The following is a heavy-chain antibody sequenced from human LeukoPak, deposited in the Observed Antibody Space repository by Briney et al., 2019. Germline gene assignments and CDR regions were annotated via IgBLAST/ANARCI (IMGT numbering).Heavy chain of an antibody. J-gene: IGHJ4*02. CDR1: GFTVSSNY. V-gene: IGHV3-53*01. CDR3: ARTYDSSGYYDY. Sequence: GGSLRLSCAASGFTVSSNYMSWVRQAPGKGLEWVSVIYSGGSTYYADSVKGRFTISRDNSKNTLYLQMNSLRAEDTAVYYGARTYDSSGYYDYWGQGALVTVSS. CDR2: IYSGGST. D-gene: IGHD3-22*01.